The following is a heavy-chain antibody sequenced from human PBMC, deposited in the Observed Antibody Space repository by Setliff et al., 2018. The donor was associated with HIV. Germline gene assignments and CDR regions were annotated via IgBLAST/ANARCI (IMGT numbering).Heavy chain of an antibody. D-gene: IGHD2-2*01. J-gene: IGHJ4*02. Sequence: PSETLSLTCAVYGGSFSRYYWNWIRQSPGKGLEWIGEINHSGSTNYNPSLKSRVTIPVDTSKNQFSLKLSSVTAADTAVYYCARTRGYCSKTSCYALRGPDYWGQGTLVTVSS. CDR3: ARTRGYCSKTSCYALRGPDY. CDR2: INHSGST. V-gene: IGHV4-34*01. CDR1: GGSFSRYY.